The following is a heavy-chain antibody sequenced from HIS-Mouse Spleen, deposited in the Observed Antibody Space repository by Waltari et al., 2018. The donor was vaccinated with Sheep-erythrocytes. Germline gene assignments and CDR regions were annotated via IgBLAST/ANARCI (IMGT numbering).Heavy chain of an antibody. J-gene: IGHJ3*02. D-gene: IGHD3-16*01. CDR2: ISYDGSNK. CDR1: GFTFSSYG. V-gene: IGHV3-30*18. Sequence: QVQLVESGGGVVQPGRSLRLSCAASGFTFSSYGMHWVRQAPGKGLEGGAVISYDGSNKYYADSVKGRFTISRDNSKNTLYLQMNSLGAEDMSVYYCAKGGFGGNSNDAFDIWGQGTMVTVSS. CDR3: AKGGFGGNSNDAFDI.